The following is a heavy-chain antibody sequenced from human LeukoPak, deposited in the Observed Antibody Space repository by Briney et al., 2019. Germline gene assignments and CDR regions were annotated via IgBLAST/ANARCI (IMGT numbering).Heavy chain of an antibody. Sequence: SETLSLTCTVSGGSISSSSYYWGWIRQPPGKGLEWIGSIYYSGSTYYNPSLKSRVTISVDTSKNQFSLKLSSVTAADTAVYYCARRTGGYQLRTYNWFDPWGQGTLVTVSS. J-gene: IGHJ5*02. D-gene: IGHD2-2*01. CDR2: IYYSGST. CDR3: ARRTGGYQLRTYNWFDP. V-gene: IGHV4-39*07. CDR1: GGSISSSSYY.